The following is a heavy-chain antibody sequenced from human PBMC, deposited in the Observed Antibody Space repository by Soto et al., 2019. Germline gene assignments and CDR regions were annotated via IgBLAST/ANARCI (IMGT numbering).Heavy chain of an antibody. V-gene: IGHV3-23*01. CDR3: AKDPRRDFWSGYYDY. D-gene: IGHD3-3*01. CDR2: ISGSGGST. J-gene: IGHJ4*02. CDR1: GFTFSSYA. Sequence: GGSLRLSCAASGFTFSSYAMSWVRQAPGKGLEWVSAISGSGGSTYYADSVKGRFTISRDNSKNTLYLQMNSLRAEDTAVYYCAKDPRRDFWSGYYDYWGQGTLVTVSS.